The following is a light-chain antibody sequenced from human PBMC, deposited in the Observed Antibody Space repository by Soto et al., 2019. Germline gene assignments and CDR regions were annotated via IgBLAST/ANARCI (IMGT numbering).Light chain of an antibody. V-gene: IGLV3-21*02. CDR3: ATWDDDLSAAV. J-gene: IGLJ7*01. CDR1: NIGSKS. CDR2: GDS. Sequence: SYELTQPPSVSVAPGQTARITCEGNNIGSKSVHWYQQKPGQAPVLVVYGDSDRPSRTPERFSGSKSGTSASLAISGLQSEDEADYYCATWDDDLSAAVFGGGTQLTVL.